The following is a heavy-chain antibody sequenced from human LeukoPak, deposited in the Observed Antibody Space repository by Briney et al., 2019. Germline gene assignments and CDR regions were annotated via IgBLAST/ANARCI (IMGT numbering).Heavy chain of an antibody. J-gene: IGHJ1*01. CDR3: TRETGYFQH. V-gene: IGHV3-49*04. D-gene: IGHD3-10*01. CDR2: IRSKAYGGTT. CDR1: GFTFGDYA. Sequence: GGSLRLSCTASGFTFGDYAMSWVRQAPGKGLEWVGFIRSKAYGGTTEYAASVKGRFTISRDDSKSIAYLQMNSLKTEDTAVYYCTRETGYFQHWGQGTLVTVSS.